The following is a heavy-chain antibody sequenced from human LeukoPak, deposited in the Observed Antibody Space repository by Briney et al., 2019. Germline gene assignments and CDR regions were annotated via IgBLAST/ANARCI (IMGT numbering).Heavy chain of an antibody. D-gene: IGHD2-21*01. CDR2: INHSGSS. CDR3: ARGFDSKSTYFDY. Sequence: PSETLSLTCAVYGGSFSGYYWSWIRQPPGKGLEWIGEINHSGSSNYNPSLKSRVTISLGTSKNQFSLKVRSVTAADTAVYYCARGFDSKSTYFDYWGQGTLVTVSS. J-gene: IGHJ4*02. V-gene: IGHV4-34*01. CDR1: GGSFSGYY.